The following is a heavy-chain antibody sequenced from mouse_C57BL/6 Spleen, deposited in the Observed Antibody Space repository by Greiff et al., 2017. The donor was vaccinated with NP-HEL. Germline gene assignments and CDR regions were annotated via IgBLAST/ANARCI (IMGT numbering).Heavy chain of an antibody. CDR1: GYTFTSYW. Sequence: QVQLQQPGAELVKPGASVKLSCKASGYTFTSYWMHWVKQRPGRGLEWIGRIDPNSGGTKYNEKFKSKATLTVDKPSSTAYIQLSSLTSEDSAVYYCARGDGYYVWYFDVWGTGTTVTVSS. V-gene: IGHV1-72*01. CDR2: IDPNSGGT. D-gene: IGHD2-3*01. CDR3: ARGDGYYVWYFDV. J-gene: IGHJ1*03.